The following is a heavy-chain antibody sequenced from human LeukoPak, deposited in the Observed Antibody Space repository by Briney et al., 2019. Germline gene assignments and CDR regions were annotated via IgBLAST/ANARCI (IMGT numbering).Heavy chain of an antibody. D-gene: IGHD1-26*01. Sequence: ASVKVSCKASGGTLSSYAISWVRQAPGQGLEWMGGIIPIFGTANYAQKFQGRVTITADESTSTAYMELSSLRSEDTAVYYCAPRELRANWFDPWGQGTLVTVSS. CDR2: IIPIFGTA. CDR3: APRELRANWFDP. J-gene: IGHJ5*02. V-gene: IGHV1-69*01. CDR1: GGTLSSYA.